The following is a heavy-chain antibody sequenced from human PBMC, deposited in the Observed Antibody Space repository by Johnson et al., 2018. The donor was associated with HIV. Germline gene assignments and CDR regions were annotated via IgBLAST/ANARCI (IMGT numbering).Heavy chain of an antibody. Sequence: VQLVESGGGLIQPGGSLRLSCAASGFTVNSNYMSWVRQAPGKGLEWVSVIYSGGNTYYADSVKGRFTISRENFKNTLYLQMNSLRAEDTAVYYFARDFNSGSPDGAFDIWGQGTMVTVSS. J-gene: IGHJ3*02. D-gene: IGHD4-23*01. V-gene: IGHV3-53*01. CDR3: ARDFNSGSPDGAFDI. CDR2: IYSGGNT. CDR1: GFTVNSNY.